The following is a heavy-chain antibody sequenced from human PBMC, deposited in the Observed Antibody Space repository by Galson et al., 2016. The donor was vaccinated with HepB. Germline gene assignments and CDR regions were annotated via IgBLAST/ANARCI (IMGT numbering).Heavy chain of an antibody. CDR1: GFTFDDYG. J-gene: IGHJ6*02. Sequence: SLRLSCAVSGFTFDDYGMTRVRQAPGKGLEWVSGINWSGDSTAYADSVKGRFTMYRDDARNSLYLQMSSLRVEDTALYQCARGLVGSGMDVWGQGTTVTVSS. D-gene: IGHD3-10*01. CDR3: ARGLVGSGMDV. V-gene: IGHV3-20*01. CDR2: INWSGDST.